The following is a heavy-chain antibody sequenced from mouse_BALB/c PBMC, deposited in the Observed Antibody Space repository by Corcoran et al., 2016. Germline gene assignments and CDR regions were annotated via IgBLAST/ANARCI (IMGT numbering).Heavy chain of an antibody. J-gene: IGHJ2*01. CDR3: ARSNWDY. D-gene: IGHD4-1*01. Sequence: QIQLVQSRPELKKPGETVKISCKASGYTFTNYGMNWVKQAPGKGLKWMGWINTYTGEPTYADDFKGRFAFSLETSASTAYLQINNLKNEDTATYFWARSNWDYWGQGTTLTVSS. V-gene: IGHV9-3-1*01. CDR2: INTYTGEP. CDR1: GYTFTNYG.